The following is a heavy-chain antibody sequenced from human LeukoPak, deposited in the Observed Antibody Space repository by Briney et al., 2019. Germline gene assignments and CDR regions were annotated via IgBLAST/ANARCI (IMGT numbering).Heavy chain of an antibody. J-gene: IGHJ6*02. Sequence: SVKVSCKASGGTFSSYAISWVRQAPGQGLEWMGGIIPIFGTANYAQKFQGRGTITADESTSTAHMELRSLRSDDTAVYYCARDPQRYCSSTSCYAGDYYYGMDVWGQGTTVTVS. CDR2: IIPIFGTA. CDR3: ARDPQRYCSSTSCYAGDYYYGMDV. V-gene: IGHV1-69*13. CDR1: GGTFSSYA. D-gene: IGHD2-2*01.